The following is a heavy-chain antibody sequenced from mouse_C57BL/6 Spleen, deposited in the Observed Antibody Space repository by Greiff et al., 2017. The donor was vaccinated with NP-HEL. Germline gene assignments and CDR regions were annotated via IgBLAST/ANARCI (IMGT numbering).Heavy chain of an antibody. J-gene: IGHJ2*01. CDR1: GFTFTDYY. CDR3: ARYYYGSSIDY. CDR2: IRNKANGYTT. Sequence: EVMLVESGGGLVQPGGSLSLSCAASGFTFTDYYMSWVRQPPGKALEWLGFIRNKANGYTTEYSASVKGRFTISRDNSQSILYLQMNALRAEDSATYYCARYYYGSSIDYWGQGTTLTVSS. D-gene: IGHD1-1*01. V-gene: IGHV7-3*01.